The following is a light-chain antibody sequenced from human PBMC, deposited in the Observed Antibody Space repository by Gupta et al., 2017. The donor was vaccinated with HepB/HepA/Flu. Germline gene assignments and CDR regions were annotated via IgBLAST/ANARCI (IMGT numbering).Light chain of an antibody. J-gene: IGKJ5*01. CDR3: QQRNDGHPALT. CDR2: DAS. Sequence: EIVLRQSPATLSLSPGERATLSCRASQSVSIYLAWYQKNPCQAPRLLIYDASNRATGITAMFSGSGAGTDGTLTISSLEPEDFAVYYCQQRNDGHPALTFGQGTQLEIK. CDR1: QSVSIY. V-gene: IGKV3-11*01.